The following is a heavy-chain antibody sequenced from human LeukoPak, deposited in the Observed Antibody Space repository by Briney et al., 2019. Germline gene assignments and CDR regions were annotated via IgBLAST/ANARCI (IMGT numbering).Heavy chain of an antibody. CDR1: GDSVSSNSAG. J-gene: IGHJ6*02. CDR2: TYYRSKWYN. V-gene: IGHV6-1*01. Sequence: SQTLSLTCAISGDSVSSNSAGWNWIRLSPSRGLEWLGRTYYRSKWYNDYAVSVESRITINPDTSKNQFSLQLNSVTPEDTAVYYCARWAAGHGMDVWGQGTTVIVFS. CDR3: ARWAAGHGMDV. D-gene: IGHD6-13*01.